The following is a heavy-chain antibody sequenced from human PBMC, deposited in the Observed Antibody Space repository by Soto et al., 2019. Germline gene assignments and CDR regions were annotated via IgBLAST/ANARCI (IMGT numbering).Heavy chain of an antibody. Sequence: EVPLLESGGGLVQPGGSLRLSCAASGFTFSSYVMSWVRQAPGKGLEWVSAIGGGGGDTYYADSVRGRFTISRDNSKNTLFLQMNSLTAEDTAVYYCAKEDPHGVGAYWGQGTLVTVSS. CDR1: GFTFSSYV. V-gene: IGHV3-23*01. D-gene: IGHD3-16*01. J-gene: IGHJ4*02. CDR3: AKEDPHGVGAY. CDR2: IGGGGGDT.